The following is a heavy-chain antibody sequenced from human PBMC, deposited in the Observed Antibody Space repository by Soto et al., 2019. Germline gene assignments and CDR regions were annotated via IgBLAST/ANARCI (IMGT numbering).Heavy chain of an antibody. V-gene: IGHV3-23*01. Sequence: GGSLRLSCAASGFTFSSYAMSWVRQAPGKGLEWVSAISGSGGSTYYADSVKGRFTISRDNSKNTLYLQMNSLRAEDTAVYYCAKALSYPTVTTLAAPFDYWGQGTLVTVSS. CDR3: AKALSYPTVTTLAAPFDY. J-gene: IGHJ4*02. D-gene: IGHD4-17*01. CDR1: GFTFSSYA. CDR2: ISGSGGST.